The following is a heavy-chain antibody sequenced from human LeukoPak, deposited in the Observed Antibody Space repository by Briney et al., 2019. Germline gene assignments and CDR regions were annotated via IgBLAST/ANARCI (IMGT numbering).Heavy chain of an antibody. D-gene: IGHD3-9*01. CDR2: INGDGSRT. J-gene: IGHJ4*02. V-gene: IGHV3-74*01. CDR1: GFTFSNYW. CDR3: AVKAGYYDADAPFDY. Sequence: GGSLRLSCEASGFTFSNYWMPWVRQVPGKGLVWVSRINGDGSRTDYADFVKGRFTISRDNAKNTLYLQMDSLRADDTALYYCAVKAGYYDADAPFDYWGQGNLVTVSS.